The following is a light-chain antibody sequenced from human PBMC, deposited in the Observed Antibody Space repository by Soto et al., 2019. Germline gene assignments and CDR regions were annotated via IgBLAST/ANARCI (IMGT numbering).Light chain of an antibody. CDR3: QQYQSFPYT. J-gene: IGKJ2*01. CDR2: KAS. V-gene: IGKV1-5*03. Sequence: DIPMTQSPSTLSASVGDRVTITCRAGQSISNWLAWYQQKPGKAPYLLIYKASRLESGVPSRFSGSTSGTEFTLTISSLQPDDSATYYCQQYQSFPYTFGQGTKLEIK. CDR1: QSISNW.